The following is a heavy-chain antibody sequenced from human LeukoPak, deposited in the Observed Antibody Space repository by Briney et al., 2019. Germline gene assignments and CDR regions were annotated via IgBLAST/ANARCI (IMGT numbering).Heavy chain of an antibody. V-gene: IGHV3-11*01. CDR3: ARAPDKAMVTWAQENWFDP. D-gene: IGHD5-18*01. Sequence: GGSLRLSCAASGFTFSDYYMSWIRQAPGKGLEWVSYISSSGSTIYYADSVKGRFTISRDNAKNSLYLQMNSLRAEDTAVYYCARAPDKAMVTWAQENWFDPWGQGTLVTVSS. CDR1: GFTFSDYY. CDR2: ISSSGSTI. J-gene: IGHJ5*02.